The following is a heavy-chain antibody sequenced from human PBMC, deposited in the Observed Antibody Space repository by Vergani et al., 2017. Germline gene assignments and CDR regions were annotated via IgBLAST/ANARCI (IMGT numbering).Heavy chain of an antibody. CDR3: ARDRPYGYGGGVGKWFDP. D-gene: IGHD3-10*02. CDR1: GDAMSSHY. Sequence: QVQLQASGPGLLKPSETLTLICTVSGDAMSSHYWSWIRQPPGKGLEWIGYIYYNVNTNYNPSLKSRVTMSLDTSKNQLSLRLTSVTTSDTAVYYCARDRPYGYGGGVGKWFDPWGQGTLATVSS. CDR2: IYYNVNT. V-gene: IGHV4-59*11. J-gene: IGHJ5*02.